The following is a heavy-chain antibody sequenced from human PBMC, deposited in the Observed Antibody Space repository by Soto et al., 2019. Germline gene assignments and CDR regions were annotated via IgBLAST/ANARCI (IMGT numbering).Heavy chain of an antibody. J-gene: IGHJ4*02. V-gene: IGHV4-31*03. D-gene: IGHD3-22*01. CDR1: GGSISSGGYY. CDR3: ARVGAYYYDSSGAFDY. Sequence: SETLSLTCTVSGGSISSGGYYWSWIRQHPGKGLEWIGYIYYSGSTYYNPSLKSRVTISVDTSKNQFSLKLSPVTAADTAVYYCARVGAYYYDSSGAFDYWGQGTLVTVSS. CDR2: IYYSGST.